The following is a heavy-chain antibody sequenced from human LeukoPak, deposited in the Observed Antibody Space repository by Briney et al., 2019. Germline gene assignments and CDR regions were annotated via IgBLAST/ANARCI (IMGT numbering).Heavy chain of an antibody. V-gene: IGHV4-59*08. CDR1: GGSISCYY. D-gene: IGHD6-25*01. CDR2: IYYSGST. Sequence: SETLSLTCTVSGGSISCYYWSWIRQPPGKGLEWIGYIYYSGSTNYNPSLKSRVTISVDTSKNQFSLKLSSVTAADTAVYYCARQGGGFWYFDLWGRGTLVTVFS. J-gene: IGHJ2*01. CDR3: ARQGGGFWYFDL.